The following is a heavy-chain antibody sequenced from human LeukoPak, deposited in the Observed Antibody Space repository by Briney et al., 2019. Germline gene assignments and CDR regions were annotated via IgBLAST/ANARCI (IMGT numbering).Heavy chain of an antibody. CDR3: ARSGTKTNSFDY. D-gene: IGHD2/OR15-2a*01. CDR2: IYYSGST. V-gene: IGHV4-59*01. Sequence: SESLSLTCTVSGGSISTYYWSWVRQPPGKGLEWVSYIYYSGSTNYSPSLQSRVTISVDNSRNQFSFRLSSVTAADTAMYYCARSGTKTNSFDYWGQETLFTVSS. J-gene: IGHJ4*02. CDR1: GGSISTYY.